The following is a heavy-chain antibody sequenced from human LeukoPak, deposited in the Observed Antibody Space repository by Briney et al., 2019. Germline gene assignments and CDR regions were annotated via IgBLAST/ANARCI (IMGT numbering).Heavy chain of an antibody. CDR2: IYYSGST. J-gene: IGHJ6*03. Sequence: SETLSLTCTVSGGSISSYYWSWIRQPPGKGLEWIGYIYYSGSTNYNPSLKSRVTISVDTSKNQFSLKLSSVTAADTAVYYCARGVRGFGELRNYYYMDVWGKGTTVTISS. CDR3: ARGVRGFGELRNYYYMDV. CDR1: GGSISSYY. V-gene: IGHV4-59*01. D-gene: IGHD3-10*01.